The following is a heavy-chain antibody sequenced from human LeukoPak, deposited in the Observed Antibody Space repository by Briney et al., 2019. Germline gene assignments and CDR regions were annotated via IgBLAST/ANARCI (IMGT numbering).Heavy chain of an antibody. Sequence: GGSLRLSCAASGFTFSDYYMSWVRQAPGKGLEWVSGISGTGGSTYYADSVKGRFTISRDNSKNTLYLQMNSLRADDTAVYYCAKSPGYGDYVGYHFDYWGQGTLVTVSS. V-gene: IGHV3-23*01. CDR1: GFTFSDYY. J-gene: IGHJ4*02. D-gene: IGHD4-17*01. CDR2: ISGTGGST. CDR3: AKSPGYGDYVGYHFDY.